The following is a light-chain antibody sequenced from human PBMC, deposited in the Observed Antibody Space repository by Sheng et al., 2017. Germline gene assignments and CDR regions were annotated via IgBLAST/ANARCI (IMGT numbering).Light chain of an antibody. V-gene: IGKV3-15*01. J-gene: IGKJ1*01. CDR1: QSISSN. CDR2: GAS. CDR3: QLYGGT. Sequence: EIVITQSPATLSVSPGERATLSCRASQSISSNIAWYQQKPGQAPRLLIFGASTRATGVPARFSGSGTGTEFTLTVSSLQSEDSGVYYCQLYGGTFGQGTKVEIK.